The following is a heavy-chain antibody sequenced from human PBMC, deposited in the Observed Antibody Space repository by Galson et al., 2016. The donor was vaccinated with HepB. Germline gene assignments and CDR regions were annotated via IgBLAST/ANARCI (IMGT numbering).Heavy chain of an antibody. CDR3: ARRVDRRRDFDY. Sequence: SLRLSCAASGFPFSVYSMHWVRQAPGKGLEWLAVISYDGGNKYYADSVKGRFPISKDNSKNMLYLHMNSLRTEDTALYFCARRVDRRRDFDYWGQGTLVTVSS. CDR1: GFPFSVYS. CDR2: ISYDGGNK. J-gene: IGHJ4*02. V-gene: IGHV3-30-3*01.